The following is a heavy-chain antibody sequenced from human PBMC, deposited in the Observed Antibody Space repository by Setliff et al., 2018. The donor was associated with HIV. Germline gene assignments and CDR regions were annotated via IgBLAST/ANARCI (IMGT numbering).Heavy chain of an antibody. J-gene: IGHJ4*02. CDR2: INPNSGGT. CDR3: ARDPYYYDSSGYNFDY. CDR1: GGTFSSYA. Sequence: ASVKVSCKASGGTFSSYAISWVRQAPGQGLEWMGRINPNSGGTGYAQKFLGRVTMTSDTSISTAYMELSSLRSDDTAVYYCARDPYYYDSSGYNFDYWGQGTLVTVSS. D-gene: IGHD3-22*01. V-gene: IGHV1-2*06.